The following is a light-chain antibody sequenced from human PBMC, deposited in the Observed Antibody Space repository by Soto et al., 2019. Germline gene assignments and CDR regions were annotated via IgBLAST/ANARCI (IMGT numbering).Light chain of an antibody. Sequence: QSALTQPACVSGSPGQSITISCPGTSSDVGGYNYVSWYQQHPGKAPKLMIYDVSNRPSGVSNRFSGSKSGNTASLTISGLQAEDEADYYCSSYTSSSTLHVEFGGGTKLTV. CDR3: SSYTSSSTLHVE. J-gene: IGLJ2*01. CDR2: DVS. V-gene: IGLV2-14*01. CDR1: SSDVGGYNY.